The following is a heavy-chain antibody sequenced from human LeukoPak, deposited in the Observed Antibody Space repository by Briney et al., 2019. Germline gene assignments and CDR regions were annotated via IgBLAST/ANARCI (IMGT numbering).Heavy chain of an antibody. Sequence: GGSLRLSCAASGFTFSNFWMHWVRQVPGQGLVWVSGISDEGSTYYADSVKGRFTISRDNSKNTLYLQMCSLRAEDTAVYYCARSIEYWGQGTLVTVSS. V-gene: IGHV3-74*01. CDR2: ISDEGST. CDR3: ARSIEY. CDR1: GFTFSNFW. J-gene: IGHJ4*02.